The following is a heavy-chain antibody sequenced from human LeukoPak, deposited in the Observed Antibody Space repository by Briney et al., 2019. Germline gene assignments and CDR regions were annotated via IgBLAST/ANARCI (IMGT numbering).Heavy chain of an antibody. V-gene: IGHV4-39*07. D-gene: IGHD5-18*01. CDR1: GGSISSSSYY. CDR3: ASGEGYSYGSFDY. Sequence: SETLSLTCTVSGGSISSSSYYWGWIRQPPGKGLEWIGSIYYSGSTYYNPSLKSRVTISVDTSKNQFSLKLSSVTAADTAVYYCASGEGYSYGSFDYWAREPWSPSPQ. J-gene: IGHJ4*02. CDR2: IYYSGST.